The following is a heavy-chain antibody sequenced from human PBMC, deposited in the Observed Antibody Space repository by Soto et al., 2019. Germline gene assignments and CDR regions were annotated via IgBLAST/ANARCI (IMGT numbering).Heavy chain of an antibody. D-gene: IGHD6-19*01. CDR2: IYTSGST. Sequence: PSETLSLTCTVSGGSISSYYWSWIRQPAGKGLEWIGRIYTSGSTNYNPSLKIRVTRSVDTSKNQFSLKLSSVPAADTAVYYCARVVAVAGTYYGMDVWGQGTTVTVSS. J-gene: IGHJ6*02. CDR3: ARVVAVAGTYYGMDV. V-gene: IGHV4-4*07. CDR1: GGSISSYY.